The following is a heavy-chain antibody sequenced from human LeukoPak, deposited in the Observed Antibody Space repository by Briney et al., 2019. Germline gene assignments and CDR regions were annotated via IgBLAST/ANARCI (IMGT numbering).Heavy chain of an antibody. J-gene: IGHJ4*02. CDR2: IYHSGST. CDR3: ASSEQWPREVDY. D-gene: IGHD6-19*01. CDR1: GYSISSGYY. Sequence: SETLSLTCTVSGYSISSGYYWGWIRQPPGKGLEWIGSIYHSGSTYYNPSLKSRVTISVDTSKNQFSLKLSSVTAADTAVYYCASSEQWPREVDYWGQGTLVTVSS. V-gene: IGHV4-38-2*02.